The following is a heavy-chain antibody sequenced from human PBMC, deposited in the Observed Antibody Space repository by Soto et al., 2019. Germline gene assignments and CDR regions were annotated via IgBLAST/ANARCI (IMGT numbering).Heavy chain of an antibody. CDR2: ISPDGSAI. Sequence: PGESLNISCKGCGYSFADYWISWVRALRGKGLECMGIISPDGSAISYSPSFRGQAITSDDNSISTAYVQRSSRTASNTAIYYWERQLGQYSSSWYAFDVWGQGTMVTVSS. J-gene: IGHJ3*01. CDR1: GYSFADYW. CDR3: ERQLGQYSSSWYAFDV. V-gene: IGHV5-51*01. D-gene: IGHD6-13*01.